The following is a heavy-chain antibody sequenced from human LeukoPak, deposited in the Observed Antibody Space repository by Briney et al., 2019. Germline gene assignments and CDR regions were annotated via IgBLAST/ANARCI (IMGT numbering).Heavy chain of an antibody. CDR2: IKSDSSHI. CDR3: ASLPWLVRWIYY. Sequence: PGGSLRLSCAASGFIFSAYSMNWVRQAPGKGLEWVSSIKSDSSHISYANSVRGRFTISRDNGQNSLYLQMNNLRAEDTAVYYCASLPWLVRWIYYWGQGTLVTVSS. CDR1: GFIFSAYS. D-gene: IGHD6-19*01. J-gene: IGHJ4*02. V-gene: IGHV3-21*01.